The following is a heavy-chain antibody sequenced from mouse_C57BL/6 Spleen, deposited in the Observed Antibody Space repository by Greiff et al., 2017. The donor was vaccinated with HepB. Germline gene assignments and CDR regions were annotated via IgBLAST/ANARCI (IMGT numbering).Heavy chain of an antibody. Sequence: EVKLMESGGGLVQPGGSLKLSCAASGFTFSDYYMYWVRQTPEKRLEWVAYISNGGGSTYYPDTVKGRFTISRDNAKNTLYLQMSRLKSEDTAMYYCARQELGRGYFDYWGQGTTLTVSS. CDR3: ARQELGRGYFDY. V-gene: IGHV5-12*01. J-gene: IGHJ2*01. CDR2: ISNGGGST. CDR1: GFTFSDYY. D-gene: IGHD4-1*01.